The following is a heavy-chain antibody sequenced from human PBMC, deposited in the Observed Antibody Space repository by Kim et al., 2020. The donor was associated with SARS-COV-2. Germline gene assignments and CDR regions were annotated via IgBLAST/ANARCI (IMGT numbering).Heavy chain of an antibody. D-gene: IGHD3-22*01. J-gene: IGHJ5*02. CDR1: GGTFSSYA. CDR2: IIPIFGTA. V-gene: IGHV1-69*06. CDR3: APGYYDSSGYYPFDP. Sequence: SVKVSCKASGGTFSSYAISWVRQAPGQGLEWMGGIIPIFGTANYAQKFQGRVTITADKSTSTAYMELSSLRSEDTAVYYCAPGYYDSSGYYPFDPWGQGTLVTVSS.